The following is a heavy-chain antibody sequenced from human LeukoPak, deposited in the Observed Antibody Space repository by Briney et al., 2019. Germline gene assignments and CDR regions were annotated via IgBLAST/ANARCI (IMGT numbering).Heavy chain of an antibody. V-gene: IGHV3-7*01. CDR2: INEGGSDK. CDR1: GFIFSNSW. Sequence: PGGSLRLSCAASGFIFSNSWTSWLRQVPGKGLEWVAHINEGGSDKYYVDSVKGRFTISRDNVQSSLYLQMNDLRAEDTAVYYCAIWFGELNYWGQGTLVTVSS. CDR3: AIWFGELNY. D-gene: IGHD3-10*01. J-gene: IGHJ4*02.